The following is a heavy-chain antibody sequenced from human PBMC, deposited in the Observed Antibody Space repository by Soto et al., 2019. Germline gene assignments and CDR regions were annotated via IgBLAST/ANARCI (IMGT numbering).Heavy chain of an antibody. CDR3: AKDYSPQQLNWFDP. J-gene: IGHJ5*02. CDR1: GFTFSSYG. CDR2: ISYDGSNK. Sequence: GGSLRLSCAASGFTFSSYGMHWVRQAPGKGLEGVAVISYDGSNKYYADAVKGRFTISRDNSKNTLYLQMNSLRAEVTAVYYCAKDYSPQQLNWFDPWGQGTLVTVSS. V-gene: IGHV3-30*18. D-gene: IGHD6-13*01.